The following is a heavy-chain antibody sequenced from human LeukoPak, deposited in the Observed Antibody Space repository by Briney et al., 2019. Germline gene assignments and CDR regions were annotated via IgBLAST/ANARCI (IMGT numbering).Heavy chain of an antibody. D-gene: IGHD3-3*01. CDR2: INHSGST. CDR3: ARASIYDFWSGHYHYYGMDV. CDR1: GGSFSGYY. Sequence: NASETLSLTCAVYGGSFSGYYWSWIRQPPGKGLEWIGEINHSGSTNYNPSLKSRVTISVDTSKNQFSLKLSSVTAADTAVYYCARASIYDFWSGHYHYYGMDVWGQGTTVTVSS. J-gene: IGHJ6*02. V-gene: IGHV4-34*01.